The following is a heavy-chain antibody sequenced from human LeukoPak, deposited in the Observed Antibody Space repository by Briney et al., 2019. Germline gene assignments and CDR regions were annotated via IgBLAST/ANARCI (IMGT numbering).Heavy chain of an antibody. CDR3: AREKTTVIRNWFDP. CDR1: GGSISSYY. D-gene: IGHD4-17*01. CDR2: IYYSGST. V-gene: IGHV4-59*12. J-gene: IGHJ5*02. Sequence: SETLSLTCTVSGGSISSYYWSWIRQPPGKGLEWIGYIYYSGSTNFNPSLKSRVTISVDTSKNQFSLKLSSVTAADTAVYYCAREKTTVIRNWFDPWGQGTLVTVSS.